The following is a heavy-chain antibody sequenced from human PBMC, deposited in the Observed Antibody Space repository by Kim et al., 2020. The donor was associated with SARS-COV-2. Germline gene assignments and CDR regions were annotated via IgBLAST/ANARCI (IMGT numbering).Heavy chain of an antibody. CDR3: ARDPRSSGWWDAFDI. J-gene: IGHJ3*02. V-gene: IGHV3-21*01. CDR2: ISSSSSYI. CDR1: GFTFSSYS. Sequence: GGSLRLSCAASGFTFSSYSMNWVRQAPGKGLEWVSSISSSSSYIYYADSVKGRFTISRDNAKNSLYLQMNSLRAEDTAVYYCARDPRSSGWWDAFDIWGQGTMVTVSS. D-gene: IGHD6-19*01.